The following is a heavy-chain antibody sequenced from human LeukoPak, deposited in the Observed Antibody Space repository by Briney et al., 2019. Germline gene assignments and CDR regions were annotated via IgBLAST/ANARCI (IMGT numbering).Heavy chain of an antibody. V-gene: IGHV4-4*09. J-gene: IGHJ3*02. CDR1: GGSTSSYY. CDR3: ARLMSHDAFDI. Sequence: ASETLSLTCTVSGGSTSSYYWSWIRQPPGKGLEWIGYIYTSGSTNYNPSLKSRVTISVDTSKNQFSLKLSSVTAADTAVYYCARLMSHDAFDIWGQGTMVTVSS. CDR2: IYTSGST.